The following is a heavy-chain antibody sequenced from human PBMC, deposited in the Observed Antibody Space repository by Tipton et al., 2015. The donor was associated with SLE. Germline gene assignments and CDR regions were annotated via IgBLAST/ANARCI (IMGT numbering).Heavy chain of an antibody. V-gene: IGHV3-30*04. Sequence: RSLRLSCAASGFTFSNYAIHWVRQAPGKGLEWVADFSYDGISKNYADSVKGRFTVSRDNSKNTLYLQMNRLKVEDTAMYYCARDRAIDDAFDIWGQGTMVTVSS. CDR2: FSYDGISK. J-gene: IGHJ3*02. CDR1: GFTFSNYA. CDR3: ARDRAIDDAFDI.